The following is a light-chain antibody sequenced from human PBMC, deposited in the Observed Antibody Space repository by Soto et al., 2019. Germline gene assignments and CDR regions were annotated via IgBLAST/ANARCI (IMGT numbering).Light chain of an antibody. V-gene: IGKV3-15*01. J-gene: IGKJ4*01. CDR1: QSVSSN. CDR2: GAS. Sequence: DIVLTQSPATLSLSPWERATLSCRASQSVSSNLAWYQQKPGQAPRLLIYGASTRATGIPARFSGSGSGTEFTLTISSLQSEDFAVYYCQQYNNWRALTFGGGTKVDVK. CDR3: QQYNNWRALT.